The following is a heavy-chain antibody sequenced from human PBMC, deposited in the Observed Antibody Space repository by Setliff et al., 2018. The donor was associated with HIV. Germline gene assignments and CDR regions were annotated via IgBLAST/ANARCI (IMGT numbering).Heavy chain of an antibody. Sequence: GGSLRLSCVASGLTFNRYWMSWVRQVPGKGLEWVSNTKYDGSESYYVDSVKGRFSISRDNARNSVYLQMNSLSVADTAVYYCVGPDYEDPQGGQWGQGTLVTVSS. D-gene: IGHD4-17*01. V-gene: IGHV3-7*03. J-gene: IGHJ1*01. CDR2: TKYDGSES. CDR1: GLTFNRYW. CDR3: VGPDYEDPQGGQ.